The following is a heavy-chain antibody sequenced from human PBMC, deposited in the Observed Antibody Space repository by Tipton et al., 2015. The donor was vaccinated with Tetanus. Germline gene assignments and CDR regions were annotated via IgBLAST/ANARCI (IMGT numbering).Heavy chain of an antibody. CDR1: GHNSRSYW. Sequence: QLVQSGAEVKKPGESLKISFKASGHNSRSYWINWVRQMPGKGLEWMGVIYPADSDIRNSPSFQGQVTMSVDKSTSTAYLQWRSLKASDSAMYYCARHSGGSEIGYYDDMDVWGQGTTVTVSS. D-gene: IGHD3-10*01. CDR2: IYPADSDI. CDR3: ARHSGGSEIGYYDDMDV. J-gene: IGHJ6*02. V-gene: IGHV5-51*01.